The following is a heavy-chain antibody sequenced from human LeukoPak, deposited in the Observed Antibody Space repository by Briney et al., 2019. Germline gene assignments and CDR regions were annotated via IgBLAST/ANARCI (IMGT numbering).Heavy chain of an antibody. Sequence: ASVKVSCKASGYTFTNYLLHWVRQAPGQGLEWVGRITPSVDTTNYAQKFRDRVTMTRDTSTSTVYMELSSLRSEDTAVYHCVREESGGYFDYWGRGTLVTVSS. J-gene: IGHJ4*02. V-gene: IGHV1-46*01. CDR1: GYTFTNYL. CDR3: VREESGGYFDY. D-gene: IGHD2-8*02. CDR2: ITPSVDTT.